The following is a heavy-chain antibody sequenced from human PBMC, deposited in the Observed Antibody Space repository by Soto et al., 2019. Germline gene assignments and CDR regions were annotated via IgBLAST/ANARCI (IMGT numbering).Heavy chain of an antibody. CDR3: VKFRGRAYPYYYMDV. CDR2: GGSGGSR. CDR1: GFTFSTYG. Sequence: DVQLLESGGGLVQWGGSLRLSCVTSGFTFSTYGMTWVRQAPGKGLEWVSYGGSGGSRYYAESVKGRFTISRDNVKNTLSLEMNSLRAEDTATYYCVKFRGRAYPYYYMDVWGKGTTVTVSS. V-gene: IGHV3-23*01. D-gene: IGHD3-10*01. J-gene: IGHJ6*03.